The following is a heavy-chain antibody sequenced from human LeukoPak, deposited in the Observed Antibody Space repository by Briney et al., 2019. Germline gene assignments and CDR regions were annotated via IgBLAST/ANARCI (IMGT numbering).Heavy chain of an antibody. CDR2: IYYSGST. CDR3: ARNSSSGGGYFDY. J-gene: IGHJ4*02. V-gene: IGHV4-39*01. D-gene: IGHD6-6*01. CDR1: GGSISSYY. Sequence: SETLSLTCTVSGGSISSYYWSWIRQPPGKGLEWIGSIYYSGSTYYNPSLKSRVTTSVDTSKNQFSLKLSSVTAADTAVYYCARNSSSGGGYFDYWGQGTLVTVSS.